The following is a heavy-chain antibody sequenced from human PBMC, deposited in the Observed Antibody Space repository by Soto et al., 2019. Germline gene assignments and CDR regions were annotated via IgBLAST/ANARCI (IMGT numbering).Heavy chain of an antibody. D-gene: IGHD3-9*01. CDR2: ISYSGST. CDR1: RGSINSHY. J-gene: IGHJ3*02. CDR3: GGLNFDILPAYYAFDI. Sequence: QVQLQESGPGLVKPSETLSLTCTVSRGSINSHYWSWIRQSPGKGLEYIGYISYSGSTNYNPSLKSRLTMSVDTSKNQFSLKLTSVAAADTAVYYCGGLNFDILPAYYAFDIWGQGTMVTVSS. V-gene: IGHV4-59*08.